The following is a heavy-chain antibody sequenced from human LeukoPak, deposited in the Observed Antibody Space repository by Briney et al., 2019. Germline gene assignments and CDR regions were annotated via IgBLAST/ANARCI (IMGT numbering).Heavy chain of an antibody. CDR1: GYTFTGYY. CDR2: INPNSGGT. J-gene: IGHJ1*01. V-gene: IGHV1-2*06. CDR3: ATSSGYYVGYIQY. D-gene: IGHD3-22*01. Sequence: ASVKVSCKASGYTFTGYYMHWVRQAPGQGLEWMGRINPNSGGTNYAQKFQGRVTMTRDTSISTAYMELRSDDTAVYYCATSSGYYVGYIQYWGQGTLVTVSS.